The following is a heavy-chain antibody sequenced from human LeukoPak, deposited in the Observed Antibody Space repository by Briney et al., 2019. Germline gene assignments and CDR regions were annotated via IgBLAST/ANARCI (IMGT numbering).Heavy chain of an antibody. CDR2: INPNSGGT. CDR1: GYTFTGYY. Sequence: GASVKVSCKASGYTFTGYYMHWVRQAPGQGLEWMGWINPNSGGTNYAQKFQGRVTMTRDTSISTAYMELSRLRSDDTAVYYCARLVVPASQRGWFDPWGRGTLVTVSS. V-gene: IGHV1-2*02. CDR3: ARLVVPASQRGWFDP. D-gene: IGHD2-2*01. J-gene: IGHJ5*02.